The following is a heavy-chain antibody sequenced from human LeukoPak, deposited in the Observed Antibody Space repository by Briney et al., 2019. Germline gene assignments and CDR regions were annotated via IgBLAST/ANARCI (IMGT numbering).Heavy chain of an antibody. J-gene: IGHJ4*02. CDR3: ARQYGSGSYYPPFDY. CDR1: GGSISSSSYY. V-gene: IGHV4-39*01. D-gene: IGHD3-10*01. Sequence: PSETLSLTCTVSGGSISSSSYYWGWIRQPPGKGLEWIGSIYYSGSTYYNPSLKSRVTISVDTSKNQFSLRLSSVTASDTAVYYCARQYGSGSYYPPFDYWGQGTLVTVSS. CDR2: IYYSGST.